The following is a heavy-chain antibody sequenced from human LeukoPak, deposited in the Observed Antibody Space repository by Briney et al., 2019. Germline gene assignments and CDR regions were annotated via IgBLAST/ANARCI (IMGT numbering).Heavy chain of an antibody. J-gene: IGHJ6*02. CDR3: AITYYDSWSGSVGMDV. CDR1: GGSISSYY. D-gene: IGHD3-3*01. V-gene: IGHV4-59*08. Sequence: SETLSLTCTVSGGSISSYYWSWIRQPPGKGLEWIGYIYYSGSTNYNPSLKSRVTISVDTSKNQFSLKLSSVTAADTAVYYCAITYYDSWSGSVGMDVWGQGTTVTVSS. CDR2: IYYSGST.